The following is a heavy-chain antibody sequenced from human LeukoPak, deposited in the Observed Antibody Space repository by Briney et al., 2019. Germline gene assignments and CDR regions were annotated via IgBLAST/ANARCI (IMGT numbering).Heavy chain of an antibody. Sequence: ASVKVSCKASRYTFTSYYMYSVRQAPGPRLEWMGIINPTGGSPSYAQKFQARVTMTRDTSSGTVYMELSSLRSEDTAVYYCARDDALLWFGELSHWGQGTLVTVSS. CDR1: RYTFTSYY. CDR2: INPTGGSP. J-gene: IGHJ4*02. V-gene: IGHV1-46*01. D-gene: IGHD3-10*01. CDR3: ARDDALLWFGELSH.